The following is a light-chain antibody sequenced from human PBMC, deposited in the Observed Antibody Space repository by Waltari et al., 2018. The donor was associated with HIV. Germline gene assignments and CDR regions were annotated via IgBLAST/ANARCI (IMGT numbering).Light chain of an antibody. CDR1: ALPNQY. V-gene: IGLV3-25*03. CDR3: QSTDSSGTYVV. Sequence: SYELTQPPSLSVSPGRPASITCSGDALPNQYAYWYQQKAGQAPVLIISKDSERPSGIPERFSGSSSGTTVTLTISGVQAEDEADYYCQSTDSSGTYVVFGGGTKVTVL. CDR2: KDS. J-gene: IGLJ2*01.